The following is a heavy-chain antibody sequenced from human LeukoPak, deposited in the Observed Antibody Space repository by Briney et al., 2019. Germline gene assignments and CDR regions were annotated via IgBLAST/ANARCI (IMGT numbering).Heavy chain of an antibody. CDR2: IYDRGPA. J-gene: IGHJ5*01. Sequence: SETLSLTCTVSGYAITSGGFSWNWIRQPPGKGLEWIGCIYDRGPAYYNPPLKSRFTISVDRPKNQFFLNVTSLTAADTAVYYCARSRQASGLFNSWGQGTLVVVSS. CDR1: GYAITSGGFS. D-gene: IGHD3-10*01. CDR3: ARSRQASGLFNS. V-gene: IGHV4-30-2*01.